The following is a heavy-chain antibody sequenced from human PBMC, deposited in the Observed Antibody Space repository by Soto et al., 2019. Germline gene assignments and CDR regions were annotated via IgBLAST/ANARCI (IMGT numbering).Heavy chain of an antibody. V-gene: IGHV4-59*01. Sequence: SETLSLTCTVSCGSIIPYYWSWMRRHPGKGLEWIGYISYSGNPYYSPSLNSRGIMSLDTSKNQITLKVASATAADTAVYFCASGVGSSPPRYWGQGTLVTVSS. D-gene: IGHD1-26*01. CDR2: ISYSGNP. J-gene: IGHJ4*02. CDR1: CGSIIPYY. CDR3: ASGVGSSPPRY.